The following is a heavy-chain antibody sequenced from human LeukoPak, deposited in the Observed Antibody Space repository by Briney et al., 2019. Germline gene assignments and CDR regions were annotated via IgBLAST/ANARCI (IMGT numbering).Heavy chain of an antibody. J-gene: IGHJ3*02. CDR2: ISYDGSNK. D-gene: IGHD2-15*01. Sequence: GGSLRLSCAASGFTFSSYGMHWVRQAPGKGVEWVAVISYDGSNKYYADSVKGRFTISRDNSKNTLYLQMNSLRAEDTAVYYCARVDLRKHAFDIWGQGTMVTVSS. V-gene: IGHV3-30*03. CDR3: ARVDLRKHAFDI. CDR1: GFTFSSYG.